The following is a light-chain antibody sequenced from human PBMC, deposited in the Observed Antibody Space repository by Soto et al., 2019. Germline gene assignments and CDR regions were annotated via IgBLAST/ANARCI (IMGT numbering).Light chain of an antibody. CDR1: QSISSW. CDR3: LEYDSYPWT. J-gene: IGKJ1*01. CDR2: DAS. Sequence: DIQMTQSPSTLSASIGDRVTITCRASQSISSWLAWYQQKPGKAPNLLIYDASSLQSGVPSRFSGSGSGTEFTLTISSLQPDDFATYYCLEYDSYPWTYGQGTKVDIK. V-gene: IGKV1-5*01.